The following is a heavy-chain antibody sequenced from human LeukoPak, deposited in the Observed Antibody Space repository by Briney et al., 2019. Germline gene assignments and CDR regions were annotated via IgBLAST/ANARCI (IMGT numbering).Heavy chain of an antibody. D-gene: IGHD3-16*02. Sequence: SETLSLTCSVSGGSISTYYWSWIRQPPGKELEWIGYIYYSGSTSYNPSLKSRVTISVDTSKNQFSLKLSSVTAADTAVYYCARSNYVWGSYRPRQSDAFDIWGQGTMVTVSS. CDR1: GGSISTYY. CDR3: ARSNYVWGSYRPRQSDAFDI. CDR2: IYYSGST. J-gene: IGHJ3*02. V-gene: IGHV4-59*12.